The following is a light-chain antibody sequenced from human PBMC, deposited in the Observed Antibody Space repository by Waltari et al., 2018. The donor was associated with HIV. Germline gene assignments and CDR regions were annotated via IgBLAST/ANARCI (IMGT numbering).Light chain of an antibody. CDR2: DVS. V-gene: IGKV3-15*01. J-gene: IGKJ2*01. CDR1: QSINTA. CDR3: QQYKQLPPYI. Sequence: EIVMTQSPATLSVSPGERATLSCRASQSINTALPWYQQKPGQAPRLLIYDVSTRAAGVPTRFSGGGSGTEFTLTISSLQSEDFGVYYCQQYKQLPPYIFGQGTKLEI.